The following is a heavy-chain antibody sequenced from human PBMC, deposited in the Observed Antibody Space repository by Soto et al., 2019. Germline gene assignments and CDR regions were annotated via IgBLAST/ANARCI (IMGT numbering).Heavy chain of an antibody. CDR2: IYYSGSA. Sequence: QVQLQESGPGLVKPSETLSLTCTVSGGSISNYYWSWIRQPPGKGLEWIGYIYYSGSANYNPSLTSRVTISVDTSKNQFTLKRSSVTAADTAVYYCARAGAATLSDFWGQGPLVTVSS. D-gene: IGHD2-15*01. CDR1: GGSISNYY. V-gene: IGHV4-59*01. CDR3: ARAGAATLSDF. J-gene: IGHJ4*02.